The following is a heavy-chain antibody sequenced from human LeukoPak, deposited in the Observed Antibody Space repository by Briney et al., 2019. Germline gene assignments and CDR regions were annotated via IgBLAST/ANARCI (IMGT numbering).Heavy chain of an antibody. Sequence: GGSLRLSCAASGFTFSSYAMSWVRQAPGKGLEWVSAISGSGGSTYYADSVKGRFTISRDNSKNTLYLQMNSLRAEDTAVYYCANHGYCSSTSCSGFDYWGQGTLVTVSS. D-gene: IGHD2-2*01. J-gene: IGHJ4*02. CDR3: ANHGYCSSTSCSGFDY. CDR2: ISGSGGST. V-gene: IGHV3-23*01. CDR1: GFTFSSYA.